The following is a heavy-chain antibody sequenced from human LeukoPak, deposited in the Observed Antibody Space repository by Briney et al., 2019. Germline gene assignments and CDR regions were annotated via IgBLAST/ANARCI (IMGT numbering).Heavy chain of an antibody. J-gene: IGHJ4*02. CDR3: AREAYYYDSSGYYYFDY. CDR1: GFTFSSYS. V-gene: IGHV3-21*01. Sequence: GRSLRLSCAATGFTFSSYSMNWVRQAPGKGLEWVSYISSSGSYIYYADSVKGRFTISRDNAKNSLYLQMNSLRAEDTAVYYCAREAYYYDSSGYYYFDYWGQGTLVTVSS. D-gene: IGHD3-22*01. CDR2: ISSSGSYI.